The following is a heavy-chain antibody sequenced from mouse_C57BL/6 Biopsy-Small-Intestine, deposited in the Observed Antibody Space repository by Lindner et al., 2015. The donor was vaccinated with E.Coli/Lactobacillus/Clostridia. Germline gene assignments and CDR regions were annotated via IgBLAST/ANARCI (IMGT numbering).Heavy chain of an antibody. CDR3: ARRGISGYVYFDY. V-gene: IGHV1-54*01. Sequence: VQLQESGAELVRPGTSVKVSCKASGYAFTNYLIEWVKQRPGQGLEWIGEIYPRSGNTYYNEKFKGKATLTADKSSSTAYMELRSLTSEDSAVYFCARRGISGYVYFDYWGQGTTLTVSS. D-gene: IGHD3-2*02. J-gene: IGHJ2*01. CDR2: IYPRSGNT. CDR1: GYAFTNYL.